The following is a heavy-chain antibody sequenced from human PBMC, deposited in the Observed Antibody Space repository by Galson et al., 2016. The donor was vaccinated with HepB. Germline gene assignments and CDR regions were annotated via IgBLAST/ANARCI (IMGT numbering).Heavy chain of an antibody. CDR3: AKDRGDYIWGTYRYTLDAFYV. J-gene: IGHJ3*01. CDR1: GFTFNTYN. V-gene: IGHV3-21*01. CDR2: ITSSSSYI. Sequence: SLRLSCAASGFTFNTYNMNWVRQTPGKGLELVSSITSSSSYIYYTDSVKGRFTISRDNAKNSLYLQMNSLRAEDTAIYYCAKDRGDYIWGTYRYTLDAFYVWGQGQMVAVSS. D-gene: IGHD3-16*02.